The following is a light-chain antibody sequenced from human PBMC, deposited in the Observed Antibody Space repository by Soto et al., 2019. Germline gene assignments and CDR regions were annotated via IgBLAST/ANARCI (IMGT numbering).Light chain of an antibody. V-gene: IGKV1-9*01. Sequence: DIQMTQSPSSLSASVGDRVTITCRASQGISSYLAWYQQKPGKAPKLLIYAASTLQSGVPSRFSGSGSGTDFTLTISSLEPEDFAVYYCQQRDSWPITFGQGTRLEIK. J-gene: IGKJ5*01. CDR3: QQRDSWPIT. CDR1: QGISSY. CDR2: AAS.